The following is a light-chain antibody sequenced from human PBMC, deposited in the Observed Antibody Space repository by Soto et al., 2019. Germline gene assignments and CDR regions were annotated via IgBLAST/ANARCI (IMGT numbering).Light chain of an antibody. CDR3: SSYTTSSTPFV. J-gene: IGLJ1*01. Sequence: QSALTQPASVSGSPGQSITISCTGTSSDVGGYNYVSWYQQHPGKAPKLMIYDVNNRPSGVSNRFSGSKSGNTASLTISGLQAEDEADYFCSSYTTSSTPFVFGTGTKVTVL. V-gene: IGLV2-14*01. CDR2: DVN. CDR1: SSDVGGYNY.